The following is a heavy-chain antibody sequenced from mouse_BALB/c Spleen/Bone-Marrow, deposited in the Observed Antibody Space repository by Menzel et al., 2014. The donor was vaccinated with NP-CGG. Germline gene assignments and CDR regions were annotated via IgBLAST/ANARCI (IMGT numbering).Heavy chain of an antibody. D-gene: IGHD2-1*01. J-gene: IGHJ3*01. CDR1: GYSFTNYW. Sequence: QVQLQQSGAELAKPGASVKMSCKASGYSFTNYWMHWVKQRPGQGLEWIGYISPSTGYSEYNQKFKDKATLTADKSSNIAYVQLSSLTSEDSAVYYCARYGNYPLFAYWGQGTLVTVSA. CDR3: ARYGNYPLFAY. CDR2: ISPSTGYS. V-gene: IGHV1-7*01.